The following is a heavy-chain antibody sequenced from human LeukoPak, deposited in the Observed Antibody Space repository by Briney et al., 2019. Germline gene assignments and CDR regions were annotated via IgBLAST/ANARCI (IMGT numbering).Heavy chain of an antibody. J-gene: IGHJ3*02. CDR2: IIPIFGTA. Sequence: SVKVSCKASGGTFSSYAISWVRQAPGQGLEWMGRIIPIFGTANYAQKFQGRVTITTDESMSTAYMELSSLRSEDTAVYYCARDRFSRIYDFWSGYTWDIWGQGTMVTVSS. D-gene: IGHD3-3*01. CDR1: GGTFSSYA. V-gene: IGHV1-69*05. CDR3: ARDRFSRIYDFWSGYTWDI.